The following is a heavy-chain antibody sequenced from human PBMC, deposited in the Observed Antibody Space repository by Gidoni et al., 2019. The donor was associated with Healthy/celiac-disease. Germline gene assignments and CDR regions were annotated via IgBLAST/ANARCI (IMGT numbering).Heavy chain of an antibody. CDR1: GFTFSSYA. CDR3: ARDKWLPQLGGITMIDAFDI. Sequence: QVQLVESGGGVVQPGRSLRLSCAASGFTFSSYAMHWVRQAPGKGLEWVAVISYDGSNKYYADSVKGRFTISRDNSKNTLYLQMNSLRAEDTAVYYCARDKWLPQLGGITMIDAFDIWGQGTMVTVSS. J-gene: IGHJ3*02. CDR2: ISYDGSNK. V-gene: IGHV3-30*01. D-gene: IGHD3-22*01.